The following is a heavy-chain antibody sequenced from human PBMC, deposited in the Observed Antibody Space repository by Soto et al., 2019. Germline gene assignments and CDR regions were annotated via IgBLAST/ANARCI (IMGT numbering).Heavy chain of an antibody. D-gene: IGHD2-15*01. V-gene: IGHV4-59*01. CDR1: GGSISSYY. J-gene: IGHJ4*02. Sequence: SETLSLTCTVSGGSISSYYWSWIRQPPGKGLEWIGYIYYSGSTNYNPSLKSRVTISVDTSKNQFSLKLSSVTAADTVVYYCARDGGGSYYFDYWGQGTLVTVSS. CDR3: ARDGGGSYYFDY. CDR2: IYYSGST.